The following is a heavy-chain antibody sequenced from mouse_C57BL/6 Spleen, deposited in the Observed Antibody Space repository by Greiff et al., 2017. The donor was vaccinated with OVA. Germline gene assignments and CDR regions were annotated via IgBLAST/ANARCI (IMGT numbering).Heavy chain of an antibody. J-gene: IGHJ3*01. CDR2: IWSDGST. Sequence: QVQLQQSGPGLVAPSQSLSITCTVSGFSLTSYGVHWVRQPPGKGLEWLVVIWSDGSTTYNSALKSRLSISKDNSKSQVFLKMNSLQTDDTAMYYCARHEGDGYDDQAWFAYWGQGTLVTVSA. CDR1: GFSLTSYG. V-gene: IGHV2-6-1*01. CDR3: ARHEGDGYDDQAWFAY. D-gene: IGHD2-2*01.